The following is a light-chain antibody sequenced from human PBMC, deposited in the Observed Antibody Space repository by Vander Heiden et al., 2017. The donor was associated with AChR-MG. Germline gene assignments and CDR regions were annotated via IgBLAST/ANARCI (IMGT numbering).Light chain of an antibody. Sequence: QSALTQPRSVSGSPGQSVTISCTGTSSDVGGYNYVSWYQQHPGKAPKLMMYDVSKRPSGVPDRFSGSKSGNTASLTISGLQAEDEADYYGCSYAGSYTWVFGTGTKVTVL. J-gene: IGLJ1*01. CDR2: DVS. CDR3: CSYAGSYTWV. CDR1: SSDVGGYNY. V-gene: IGLV2-11*01.